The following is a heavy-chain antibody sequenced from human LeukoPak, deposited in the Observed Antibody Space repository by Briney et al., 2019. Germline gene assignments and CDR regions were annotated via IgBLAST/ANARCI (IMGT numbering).Heavy chain of an antibody. CDR2: IYYSGST. Sequence: SETLSLTCTVSGGSISSYYWSWIRQPPGKGLEWIGYIYYSGSTNYNPSLKSRVTISVVTSKNQFSLKLSSVTAADTAVYYCARVAEAYCSGGSCYPDWYFDLWGRGTLVTVSS. CDR1: GGSISSYY. V-gene: IGHV4-59*01. D-gene: IGHD2-15*01. J-gene: IGHJ2*01. CDR3: ARVAEAYCSGGSCYPDWYFDL.